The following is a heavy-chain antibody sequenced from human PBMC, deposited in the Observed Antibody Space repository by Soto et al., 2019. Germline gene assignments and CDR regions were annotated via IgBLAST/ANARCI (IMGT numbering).Heavy chain of an antibody. CDR3: ARKAYYDRTYSFDY. CDR1: GYTFTSYG. CDR2: ISAYNGNT. V-gene: IGHV1-18*04. J-gene: IGHJ4*02. D-gene: IGHD3-22*01. Sequence: ASVKVSCKASGYTFTSYGISWVQQAPGQGLEWMGWISAYNGNTNYAQKLQGRVTMTTDTSTSTAYMELRSLRSDDTAVYYCARKAYYDRTYSFDYWGQGXLVTVYS.